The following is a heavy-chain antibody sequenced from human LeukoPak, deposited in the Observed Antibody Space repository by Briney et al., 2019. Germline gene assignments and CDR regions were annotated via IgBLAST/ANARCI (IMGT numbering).Heavy chain of an antibody. CDR3: ARAPRYDFWSGYYPTDY. V-gene: IGHV1-3*01. D-gene: IGHD3-3*01. Sequence: ASVKVSCKASGYTFTSYAMHWVRQAPGQRLEWMGWINAGNGNTKYSQKFQGRVTITADESTSTAYMELSSLRSEDTAVYYCARAPRYDFWSGYYPTDYWGQGTLVTVSS. CDR2: INAGNGNT. J-gene: IGHJ4*02. CDR1: GYTFTSYA.